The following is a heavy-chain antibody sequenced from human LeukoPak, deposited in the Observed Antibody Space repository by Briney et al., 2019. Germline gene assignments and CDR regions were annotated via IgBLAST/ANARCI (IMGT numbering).Heavy chain of an antibody. CDR2: IYYSGST. Sequence: PSETLSLTCTVSGGSISSSGYYWGWIRQPPGKGLEWIGSIYYSGSTYYNPSLKSRVTITVDTSKNLFSLKLSSVTAADTAVYYCASPVNYDILTGYLTTFGSWGQGTLVTVSS. J-gene: IGHJ4*02. D-gene: IGHD3-9*01. CDR3: ASPVNYDILTGYLTTFGS. V-gene: IGHV4-39*01. CDR1: GGSISSSGYY.